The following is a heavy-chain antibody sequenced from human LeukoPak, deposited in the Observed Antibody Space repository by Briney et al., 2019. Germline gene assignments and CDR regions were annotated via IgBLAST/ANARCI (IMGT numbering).Heavy chain of an antibody. CDR1: GGSISSGSYY. CDR3: ARLPYYSVSGNRDDY. V-gene: IGHV4-61*02. D-gene: IGHD3-10*01. Sequence: PSETLSLTCTVSGGSISSGSYYWSWIRQPAGKGLEWIGRIYSSGSTNYNPSLKSRVTISVDTSKNQFSLKLSSVTAADTAVYYCARLPYYSVSGNRDDYWGLGTLVTVSS. CDR2: IYSSGST. J-gene: IGHJ4*02.